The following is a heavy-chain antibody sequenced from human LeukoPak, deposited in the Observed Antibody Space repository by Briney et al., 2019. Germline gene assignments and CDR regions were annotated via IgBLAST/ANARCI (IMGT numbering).Heavy chain of an antibody. J-gene: IGHJ2*01. Sequence: TGRSLRLSCAASGFTFSIYAMHWVRQAPGKGLEWVAVISNDGSDKYYADSVKGRFTISRDNSKSTLYLQMNSLRTEDTAVYYCARRWYFDLWGRGTLVTVSS. CDR1: GFTFSIYA. V-gene: IGHV3-30*04. CDR3: ARRWYFDL. CDR2: ISNDGSDK.